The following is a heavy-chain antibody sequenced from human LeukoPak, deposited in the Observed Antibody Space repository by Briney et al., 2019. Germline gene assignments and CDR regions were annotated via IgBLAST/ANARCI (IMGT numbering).Heavy chain of an antibody. Sequence: SETLSLTCTVSGGSISSSSYYWGWIRQPPGKGLEWIGSIYYSGSTYYNPSLKSRVTISVDTSKNQFSLKLSSVTAADTAVYYCARVRMIVVVIDYWGQGTLVTVSS. V-gene: IGHV4-39*07. J-gene: IGHJ4*02. D-gene: IGHD3-22*01. CDR3: ARVRMIVVVIDY. CDR1: GGSISSSSYY. CDR2: IYYSGST.